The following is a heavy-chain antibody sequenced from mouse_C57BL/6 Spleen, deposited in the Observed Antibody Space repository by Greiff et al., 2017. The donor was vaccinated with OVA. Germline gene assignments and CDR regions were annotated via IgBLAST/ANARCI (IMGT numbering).Heavy chain of an antibody. CDR3: ARQSSAAWFAY. D-gene: IGHD1-1*01. J-gene: IGHJ3*01. Sequence: EVQGVESGGGLVKPGGSLKLSCAASGFTFSSYTMSWVRQTPEKRLEWVATISGAGGNTYYPDSVKGRFTISRDNAKNTLYLQRSRLRSEDTALYYCARQSSAAWFAYWGQGTLVTVSA. CDR1: GFTFSSYT. CDR2: ISGAGGNT. V-gene: IGHV5-9*01.